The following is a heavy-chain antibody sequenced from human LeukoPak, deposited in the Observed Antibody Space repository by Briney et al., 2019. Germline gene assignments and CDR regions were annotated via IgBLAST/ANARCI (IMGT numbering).Heavy chain of an antibody. D-gene: IGHD5-12*01. Sequence: GRSLRLSCAASGLAISKYGVHWVGQAPGKGLEWVTIISYDGSNKHYADSVKGRFTISRDNSKNTLYLQMNSLRPEDTAVYYCGRDRGWLRSVDYWGQGTLVTVSS. CDR1: GLAISKYG. CDR3: GRDRGWLRSVDY. J-gene: IGHJ4*02. V-gene: IGHV3-30-3*01. CDR2: ISYDGSNK.